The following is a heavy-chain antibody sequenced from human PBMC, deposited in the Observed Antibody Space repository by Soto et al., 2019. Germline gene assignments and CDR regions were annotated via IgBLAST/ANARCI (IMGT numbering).Heavy chain of an antibody. CDR1: CGSISSYY. V-gene: IGHV4-59*01. D-gene: IGHD1-26*01. CDR3: ARGIVGATHYYYYGMDV. J-gene: IGHJ6*02. CDR2: IYYSGST. Sequence: SETLSLTCTVSCGSISSYYWSWIRQPPGKGLEWIGYIYYSGSTNYNPSLKSRVTISVDTSKNQFSLKLSSVTAADTAVYYCARGIVGATHYYYYGMDVWGQGTTVTVSS.